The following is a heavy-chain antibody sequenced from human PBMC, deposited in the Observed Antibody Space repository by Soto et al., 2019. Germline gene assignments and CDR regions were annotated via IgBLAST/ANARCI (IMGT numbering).Heavy chain of an antibody. Sequence: LSLTCTVSGGSFKSGSYSWSWIRQPPGKGLEWIGYVYHTGRTNYNPSLKSRVSISMDTSKNQFSLDLDSVTAADTAVYFCARDFDYFDNWGQGTLVTVSS. D-gene: IGHD3-3*01. CDR3: ARDFDYFDN. CDR1: GGSFKSGSYS. V-gene: IGHV4-61*01. J-gene: IGHJ4*02. CDR2: VYHTGRT.